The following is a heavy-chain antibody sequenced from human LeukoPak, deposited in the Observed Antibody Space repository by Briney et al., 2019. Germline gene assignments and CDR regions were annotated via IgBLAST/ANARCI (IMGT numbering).Heavy chain of an antibody. CDR1: GGSISSYY. CDR3: ARGNYDYVWGSYRPLYYYYGMDV. Sequence: SETLSLTCTVSGGSISSYYWSWLRQPPGKGLEWIGYIYYSGSTNYNPSLKSRVTISVDTSKNQFSLKLSSVTAADTAVYYCARGNYDYVWGSYRPLYYYYGMDVWGKGTTVTVSS. D-gene: IGHD3-16*02. V-gene: IGHV4-59*01. CDR2: IYYSGST. J-gene: IGHJ6*04.